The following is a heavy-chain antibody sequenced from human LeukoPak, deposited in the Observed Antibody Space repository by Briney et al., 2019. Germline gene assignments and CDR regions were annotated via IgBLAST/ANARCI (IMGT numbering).Heavy chain of an antibody. J-gene: IGHJ4*02. V-gene: IGHV4-59*01. D-gene: IGHD5-18*01. Sequence: SETLSLTCTVSGGSISSYYWSWFRQPPGKGLEWIGYIYYSGSTNYNPSLKSRVTISVDTSKNQFSLKLSSVTAADTAVYYCARGALGGYSFDYWGQGTLVTVSS. CDR3: ARGALGGYSFDY. CDR2: IYYSGST. CDR1: GGSISSYY.